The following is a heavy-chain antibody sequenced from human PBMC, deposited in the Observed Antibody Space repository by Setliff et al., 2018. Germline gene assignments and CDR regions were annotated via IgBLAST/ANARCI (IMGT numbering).Heavy chain of an antibody. Sequence: ASVKVSCKTSGYIFTNYYIRWVRQAPGQGLEWMGWINANTGGTREVQKFQGRVTMTRDTSIDTAYMEVNRLTYDDTAVYYCARVGGYASAWHGIEAFDIWGQGTKVTVSS. V-gene: IGHV1-2*02. D-gene: IGHD6-19*01. CDR1: GYIFTNYY. CDR3: ARVGGYASAWHGIEAFDI. CDR2: INANTGGT. J-gene: IGHJ3*02.